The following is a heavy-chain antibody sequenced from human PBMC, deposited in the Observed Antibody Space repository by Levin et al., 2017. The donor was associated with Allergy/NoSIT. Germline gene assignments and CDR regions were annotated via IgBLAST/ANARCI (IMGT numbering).Heavy chain of an antibody. CDR2: LSSSSTYI. J-gene: IGHJ4*02. Sequence: GGSLRLSCAASGFTFTDYYMNWIRQAPGKGLEWVAFLSSSSTYINYADSVKGRFTISRDNAKNSLYLQMNSLRAEDTAVYYCARGRGYDSSGYYTRTTFDHWGQGTLVTVSS. V-gene: IGHV3-11*05. D-gene: IGHD3-22*01. CDR3: ARGRGYDSSGYYTRTTFDH. CDR1: GFTFTDYY.